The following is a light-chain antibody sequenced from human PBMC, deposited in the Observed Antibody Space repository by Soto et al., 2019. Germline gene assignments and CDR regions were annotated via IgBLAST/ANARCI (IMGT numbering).Light chain of an antibody. J-gene: IGLJ2*01. Sequence: QSALTQPASVSGSPGQSITISCTGTSSDVAGYNYVSWYQQHPGTAPKLMIYEVTNRPSGVSNRFSGSESGNTASLTISGLQAEDEADYYCSSYTTSTTPGVLFGGGTKLTVL. CDR3: SSYTTSTTPGVL. CDR1: SSDVAGYNY. CDR2: EVT. V-gene: IGLV2-14*01.